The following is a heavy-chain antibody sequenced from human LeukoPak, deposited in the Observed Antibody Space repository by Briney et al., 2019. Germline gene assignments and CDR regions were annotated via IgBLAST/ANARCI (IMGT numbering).Heavy chain of an antibody. CDR3: ARRGRYCSSTSCYAFDY. CDR2: IYTSGST. V-gene: IGHV4-4*09. J-gene: IGHJ4*02. D-gene: IGHD2-2*01. Sequence: SETLSLTCTVSGCSISRYYWSWIRQPPGKGLEWIGYIYTSGSTNYNPSLKSRVTISVDTSKNQFSLKLSSVTAADTAVYYCARRGRYCSSTSCYAFDYWGQGTLVTVSS. CDR1: GCSISRYY.